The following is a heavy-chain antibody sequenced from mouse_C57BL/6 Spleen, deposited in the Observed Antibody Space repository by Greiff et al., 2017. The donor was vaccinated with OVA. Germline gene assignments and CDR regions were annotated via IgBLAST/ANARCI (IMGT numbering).Heavy chain of an antibody. D-gene: IGHD2-2*01. V-gene: IGHV1-15*01. CDR2: IDPETGGT. Sequence: QVQLQQSGAELVRPGASVTLSCKASGYTFTDYEMHWVKQTPVHGLEWIGAIDPETGGTAYNQKFKGKAILTADKSSSTAYMELRSLTSEDSDVYYCTRWLPSYYYAMDYWGQGTSVTVSS. CDR3: TRWLPSYYYAMDY. J-gene: IGHJ4*01. CDR1: GYTFTDYE.